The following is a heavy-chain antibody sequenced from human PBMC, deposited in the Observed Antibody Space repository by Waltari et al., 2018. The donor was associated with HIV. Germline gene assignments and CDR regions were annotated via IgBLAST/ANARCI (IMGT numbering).Heavy chain of an antibody. CDR2: IGTAGDT. D-gene: IGHD4-17*01. CDR3: ARGDYRNLLFGMDV. J-gene: IGHJ6*02. CDR1: GFTFSSYD. V-gene: IGHV3-13*04. Sequence: EVQLVESGGGLVQPGGSLRLSCAASGFTFSSYDMHWVRQATGKGLEWVSAIGTAGDTYYPGSVKGRFTISRENAKNSLYLQMNSLRAGDTAVYYCARGDYRNLLFGMDVWGQGTTVTVSS.